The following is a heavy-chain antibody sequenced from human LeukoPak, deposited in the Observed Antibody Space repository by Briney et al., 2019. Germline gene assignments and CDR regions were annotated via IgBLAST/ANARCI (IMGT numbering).Heavy chain of an antibody. CDR2: IIPILGIA. CDR1: GGTFSSYT. V-gene: IGHV1-69*04. J-gene: IGHJ6*03. D-gene: IGHD2-15*01. CDR3: ARDRGYCSGGSCYSSGNYYYYMDV. Sequence: SVKVSSKASGGTFSSYTISWVRQAPGQGLEWMGRIIPILGIANYAQKFQGRVTITADKSTSTAYMELSSLRSEDTAVYYCARDRGYCSGGSCYSSGNYYYYMDVWGKGTTVTVSS.